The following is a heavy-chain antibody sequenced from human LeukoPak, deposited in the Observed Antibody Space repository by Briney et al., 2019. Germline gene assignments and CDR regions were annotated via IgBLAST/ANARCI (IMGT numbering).Heavy chain of an antibody. J-gene: IGHJ4*02. D-gene: IGHD3-22*01. CDR2: IFPGDSDT. CDR3: ARRLTYDSRAYYCLDY. V-gene: IGHV5-51*01. Sequence: KDGESLKISCKGSGYSFTSYWIGWVRQKPGKGLEWMGIIFPGDSDTRYSPSFQGQVTISADKSISTAYLQWSSLKASDTAMYYCARRLTYDSRAYYCLDYWGQGTLVTVS. CDR1: GYSFTSYW.